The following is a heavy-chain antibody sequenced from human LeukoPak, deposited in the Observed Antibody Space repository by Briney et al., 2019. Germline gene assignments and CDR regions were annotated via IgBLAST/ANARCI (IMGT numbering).Heavy chain of an antibody. Sequence: PGGSLRLSCAASGFTFSSYAMSWVRQTPGKGLEWVSAISGSGGSTYYADSVKGRFTISRDNAKNSLYLQMNSLRTEDTAVYYCAKDNQLLYLEGYSYGYGVFDYWGQGTLVTVSS. CDR3: AKDNQLLYLEGYSYGYGVFDY. D-gene: IGHD5-18*01. CDR2: ISGSGGST. J-gene: IGHJ4*02. CDR1: GFTFSSYA. V-gene: IGHV3-23*01.